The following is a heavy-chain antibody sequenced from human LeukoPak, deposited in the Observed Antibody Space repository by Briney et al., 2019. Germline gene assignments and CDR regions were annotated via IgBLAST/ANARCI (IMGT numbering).Heavy chain of an antibody. Sequence: SETLSLTCTVSGGSISSYYWSWIRQPPGKGLEWIGYIYYSGSTNYNPSLKSRVTISVDTSKNQFSLKLSSVTAADTAVYYCARSRGTVTNFDYWGQGTLVTVSS. CDR2: IYYSGST. CDR3: ARSRGTVTNFDY. V-gene: IGHV4-59*01. D-gene: IGHD4-17*01. J-gene: IGHJ4*02. CDR1: GGSISSYY.